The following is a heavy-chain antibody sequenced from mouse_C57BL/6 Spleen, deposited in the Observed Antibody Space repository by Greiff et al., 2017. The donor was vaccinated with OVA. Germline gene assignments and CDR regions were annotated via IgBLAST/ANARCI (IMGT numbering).Heavy chain of an antibody. V-gene: IGHV1-74*01. CDR1: GYTFTSYW. D-gene: IGHD3-3*01. J-gene: IGHJ2*01. Sequence: QVHVKQPGAELVKPGASVKVSCKASGYTFTSYWMHWVKQRPGQGLEWIGRIHPSDSDTNYNQKFKGKATLTVDKSSSTAYLQLSSLTSEGSAVYYSARGLRDYWGQGTTLTVSS. CDR3: ARGLRDY. CDR2: IHPSDSDT.